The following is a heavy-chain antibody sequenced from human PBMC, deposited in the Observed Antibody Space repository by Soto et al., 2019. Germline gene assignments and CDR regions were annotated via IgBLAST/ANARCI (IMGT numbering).Heavy chain of an antibody. CDR1: GGSFSGYY. Sequence: SETLSLTCAVYGGSFSGYYWSWIRQPPGKGLEWIGEINHSGSTNYNPSLKSRVTISVDTSKNQFSLKLSSVTAADTAVYYCARGQGDILTGYPVDYWGQGTLVTVSS. V-gene: IGHV4-34*01. D-gene: IGHD3-9*01. CDR2: INHSGST. J-gene: IGHJ4*02. CDR3: ARGQGDILTGYPVDY.